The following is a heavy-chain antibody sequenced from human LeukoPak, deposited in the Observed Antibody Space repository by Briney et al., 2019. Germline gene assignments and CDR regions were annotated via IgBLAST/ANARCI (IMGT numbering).Heavy chain of an antibody. CDR1: GNTFIGYW. Sequence: ASVMVSCKASGNTFIGYWIHWVRQAPGQGLEWMGAIHPRGDATICAQKFQGRVTTTRDTSTSTVYIELSSLTSEDTAVYYCAREGQQLKHFDFWGQGTLVTVSS. CDR2: IHPRGDAT. J-gene: IGHJ1*01. CDR3: AREGQQLKHFDF. D-gene: IGHD6-13*01. V-gene: IGHV1-46*01.